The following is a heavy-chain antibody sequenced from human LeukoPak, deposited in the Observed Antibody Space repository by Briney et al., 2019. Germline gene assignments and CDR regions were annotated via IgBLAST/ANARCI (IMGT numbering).Heavy chain of an antibody. CDR1: GFTFGDYP. CDR2: ISYDGSNK. D-gene: IGHD2-2*01. Sequence: GGSLRLSCATSGFTFGDYPMTWVRQAPGKGLEWVAVISYDGSNKYYADSVKGRFTISRDNSKNTLYLQMNSLRAEDTAVHYCARTDCSSTSCYRGPYFDYWGQGTLVTVSS. V-gene: IGHV3-30*04. J-gene: IGHJ4*02. CDR3: ARTDCSSTSCYRGPYFDY.